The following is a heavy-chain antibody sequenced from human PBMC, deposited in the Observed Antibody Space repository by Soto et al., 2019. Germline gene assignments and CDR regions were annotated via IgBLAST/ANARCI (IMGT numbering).Heavy chain of an antibody. V-gene: IGHV3-33*01. CDR2: IGYDGTNK. D-gene: IGHD3-22*01. J-gene: IGHJ4*02. CDR3: ARETYYDSCGYFDY. Sequence: GGSLRLSCAASGFTFSTFDMEWVRYGMHWVRQAPGKGLESVAVIGYDGTNKYYADSVKGRFTISRDNSKNTLYLQMNSLRAEDTAVYYCARETYYDSCGYFDYWGQGTLVTVSS. CDR1: GFTFSTFDMEWVRYG.